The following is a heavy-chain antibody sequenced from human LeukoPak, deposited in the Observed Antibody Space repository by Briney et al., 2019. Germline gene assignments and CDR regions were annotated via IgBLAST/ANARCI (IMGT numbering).Heavy chain of an antibody. Sequence: GASLRLSCAASGFTFSSYGMHWVRQAPGKGLEWVAVISYDGSNKYYADSVKGRFTISRDNSKNTLYLQMNSLRAEDTAVYYCANSHYNWGQGTLVTVSS. V-gene: IGHV3-30*18. J-gene: IGHJ4*02. D-gene: IGHD3-10*01. CDR2: ISYDGSNK. CDR3: ANSHYN. CDR1: GFTFSSYG.